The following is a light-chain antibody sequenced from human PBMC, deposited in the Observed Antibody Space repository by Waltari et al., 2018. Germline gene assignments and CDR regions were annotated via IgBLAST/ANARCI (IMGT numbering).Light chain of an antibody. CDR2: TIS. Sequence: DIEMTQSPSSLSAYVGDRVTITCRASPFINRWLAWYQQKPGKAPKSLISTISTLQTGVPSRFSVSGSGTEFTLTISGLQPEDFATYCCQQYTSYPLTFGGGTKVEIK. CDR1: PFINRW. J-gene: IGKJ4*01. CDR3: QQYTSYPLT. V-gene: IGKV1D-16*01.